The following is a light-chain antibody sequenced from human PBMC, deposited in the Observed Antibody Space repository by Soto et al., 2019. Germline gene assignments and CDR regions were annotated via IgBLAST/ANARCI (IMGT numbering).Light chain of an antibody. CDR2: DAS. J-gene: IGKJ2*01. CDR3: QQYNNYLYT. V-gene: IGKV1-5*01. Sequence: DIQMTQSPSTLSASVGDRVTITCRASQNITSWLAWHQQKPGTAPKLLIYDASRLESGVPSRFSGSGSGTEYTLTIISLQPHDFATYYCQQYNNYLYTFGQGTKLEIK. CDR1: QNITSW.